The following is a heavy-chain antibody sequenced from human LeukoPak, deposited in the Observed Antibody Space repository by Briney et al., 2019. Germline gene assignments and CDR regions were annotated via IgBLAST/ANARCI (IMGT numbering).Heavy chain of an antibody. D-gene: IGHD5-12*01. Sequence: GASVKVSCKTSGYTFTTYTINWVRQAPGQGLEWMGWINGYNGNTNNAQKFQGRVTMTTDTSTSTAYMELTSLRSDDTAVYYCARWDRVDIAATNDDYWGQGTLVTVSS. CDR2: INGYNGNT. V-gene: IGHV1-18*04. CDR3: ARWDRVDIAATNDDY. CDR1: GYTFTTYT. J-gene: IGHJ4*02.